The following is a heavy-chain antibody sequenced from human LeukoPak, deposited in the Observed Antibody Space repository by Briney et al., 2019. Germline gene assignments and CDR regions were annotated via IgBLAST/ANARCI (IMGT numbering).Heavy chain of an antibody. CDR3: ATALNWGSVKPFDY. V-gene: IGHV1-24*01. D-gene: IGHD7-27*01. Sequence: VASVKVSCKVSGYTLTELSMHWVRQAPGKGLEWMGVFDPEDGETIYAQKFQGRVTMTEDTSTDTAYMELSSLRSEDTAVYYCATALNWGSVKPFDYWGQGTLVTVSS. CDR2: FDPEDGET. J-gene: IGHJ4*02. CDR1: GYTLTELS.